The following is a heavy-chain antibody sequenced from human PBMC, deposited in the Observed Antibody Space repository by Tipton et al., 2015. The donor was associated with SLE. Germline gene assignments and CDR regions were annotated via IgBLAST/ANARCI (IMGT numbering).Heavy chain of an antibody. J-gene: IGHJ4*02. CDR3: ARDPRWLDY. V-gene: IGHV3-7*01. Sequence: SLRLSCAASGFTFCTYWMTWVRQAPGKGLEWVANIKQDGSGKYYVDSVKGRFTISRGNARNSLYLQMNNLRPEDTAVYYCARDPRWLDYWGQGTLVTVSS. D-gene: IGHD4-23*01. CDR1: GFTFCTYW. CDR2: IKQDGSGK.